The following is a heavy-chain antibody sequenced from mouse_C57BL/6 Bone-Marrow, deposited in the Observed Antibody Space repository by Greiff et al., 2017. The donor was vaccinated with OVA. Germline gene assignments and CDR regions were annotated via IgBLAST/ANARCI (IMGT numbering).Heavy chain of an antibody. D-gene: IGHD2-5*01. CDR3: ARNVSNSWYFDV. V-gene: IGHV5-12*01. CDR2: ISNGGGST. J-gene: IGHJ1*03. CDR1: GFTFSDYY. Sequence: EVKLVESGGGLVQPGGSLKLSCAASGFTFSDYYMYWVRQTPEKRLEWVAYISNGGGSTYYPDTVQGRFTISRDNAKNPLYLQMSRLKSEDAAMYYSARNVSNSWYFDVWGTGTTVTVAS.